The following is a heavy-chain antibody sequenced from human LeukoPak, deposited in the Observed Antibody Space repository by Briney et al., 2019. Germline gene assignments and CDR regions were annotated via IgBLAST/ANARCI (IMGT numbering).Heavy chain of an antibody. CDR3: ARDGDEQHPGGVAFDI. V-gene: IGHV1-69*06. J-gene: IGHJ3*02. CDR2: IIPIFGTA. Sequence: GASVKVSCKASGYTFTGYYMHWVRQAPGQGLEWMGGIIPIFGTANYAQKFQGRVTITADKSTSTAYMELSSLRSEDTAVYYCARDGDEQHPGGVAFDIWGQGTMVTVSS. CDR1: GYTFTGYY. D-gene: IGHD6-13*01.